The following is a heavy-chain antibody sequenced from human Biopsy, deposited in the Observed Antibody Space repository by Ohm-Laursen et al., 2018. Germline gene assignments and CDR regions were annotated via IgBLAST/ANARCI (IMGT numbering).Heavy chain of an antibody. CDR1: GGSFTGHY. V-gene: IGHV4-59*11. CDR2: ISHTGYT. J-gene: IGHJ1*01. Sequence: SGTLSLTCSVSGGSFTGHYWTWIRQPPGKGLEWIGHISHTGYTSYKSSPKSRVTISLDTSRKHFSLRLTSLAAADTAVYYCARGSNEYGGLYFPHWGQGTLVTVSS. CDR3: ARGSNEYGGLYFPH. D-gene: IGHD4-23*01.